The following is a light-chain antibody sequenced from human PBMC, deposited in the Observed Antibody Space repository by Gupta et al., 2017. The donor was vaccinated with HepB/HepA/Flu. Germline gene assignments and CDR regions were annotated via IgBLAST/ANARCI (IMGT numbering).Light chain of an antibody. V-gene: IGKV3-11*01. CDR2: DAS. J-gene: IGKJ4*01. CDR3: QQRSNWLT. Sequence: LTQSPATLSLSPGERATLSCRASQSVSSYLAWYQQKPGQAPRLLIYDASNRATGIPARFSGSGSGTDFTLTISSLEPEDFAVYHCQQRSNWLTFGGGTKVEIK. CDR1: QSVSSY.